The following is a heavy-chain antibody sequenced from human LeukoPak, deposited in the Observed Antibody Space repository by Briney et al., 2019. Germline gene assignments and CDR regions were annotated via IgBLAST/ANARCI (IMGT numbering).Heavy chain of an antibody. D-gene: IGHD2-2*02. V-gene: IGHV1-2*02. J-gene: IGHJ4*02. CDR2: INPNSGGT. CDR3: ARVKPNCSSTSCYMKY. CDR1: GYTFTGYY. Sequence: GASVKVSCKASGYTFTGYYRHWVRQAPGQGLEWMGWINPNSGGTNYAQKFQGRVTMTRDTSISTAYMELSRLRSDDTAVYYCARVKPNCSSTSCYMKYWGQGTLVTVSS.